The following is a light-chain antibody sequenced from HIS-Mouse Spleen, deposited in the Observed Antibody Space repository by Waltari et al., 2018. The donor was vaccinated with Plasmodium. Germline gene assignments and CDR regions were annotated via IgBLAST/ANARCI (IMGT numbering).Light chain of an antibody. V-gene: IGLV3-10*01. CDR3: YSTDSSGNHRV. CDR1: ALPKKY. CDR2: EDS. Sequence: SYELTQPPSVSVSPGQTARITCSGDALPKKYAYWYQQKSGQAPVLVICEDSKRPSGIPERFSGSSCGTMATLTISGAQVEDEADYYCYSTDSSGNHRVFGGGTKLTVL. J-gene: IGLJ3*02.